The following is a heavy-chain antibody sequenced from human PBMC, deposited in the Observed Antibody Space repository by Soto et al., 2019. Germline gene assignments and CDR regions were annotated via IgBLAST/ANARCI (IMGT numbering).Heavy chain of an antibody. CDR3: ARRKFWWGYCSSTSCYTWFDP. CDR1: GGSFSGYY. Sequence: QVQLQQWGAGLLKPSETLPLTCAVYGGSFSGYYWSWIRQPPGKGLEWIGEINHSGSTNYNPSLKSRVTISVDTSKNQFSLKLSSVTAADTAVYYCARRKFWWGYCSSTSCYTWFDPWGQGTLVTVSS. D-gene: IGHD2-2*02. CDR2: INHSGST. V-gene: IGHV4-34*01. J-gene: IGHJ5*02.